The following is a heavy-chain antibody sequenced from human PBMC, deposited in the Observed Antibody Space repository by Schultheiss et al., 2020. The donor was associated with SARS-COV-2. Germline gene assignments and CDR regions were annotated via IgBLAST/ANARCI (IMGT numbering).Heavy chain of an antibody. Sequence: GGSLRLSCAASGFTFSSYAMSWVRQAPGKGLEWVSGISWNSGSIGYADSVKGRFTISRDNSKNTLYLQMNSLRAEDTAVYYCARFIPGEKYGVDVWGQGTTVTVSS. CDR2: ISWNSGSI. CDR1: GFTFSSYA. J-gene: IGHJ6*02. D-gene: IGHD3-10*01. V-gene: IGHV3-23*01. CDR3: ARFIPGEKYGVDV.